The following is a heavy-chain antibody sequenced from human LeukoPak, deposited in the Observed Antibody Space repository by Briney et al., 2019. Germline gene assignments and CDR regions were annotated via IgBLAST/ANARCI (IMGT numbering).Heavy chain of an antibody. J-gene: IGHJ4*02. D-gene: IGHD1-26*01. CDR2: ISGSGGST. CDR1: GFTFSSYA. V-gene: IGHV3-23*01. CDR3: ARPLEWELGGPDY. Sequence: GGSLRLSCAASGFTFSSYAMSWVRQAPGKGLEWASAISGSGGSTYYADCVKGRFTISRDNSKNTLYLQMNSLRAEDTAVYYCARPLEWELGGPDYWGQGTLVTVSS.